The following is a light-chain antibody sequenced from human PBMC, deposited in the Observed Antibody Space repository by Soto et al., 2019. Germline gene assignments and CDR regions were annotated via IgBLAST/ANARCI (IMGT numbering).Light chain of an antibody. V-gene: IGKV3-15*01. CDR3: QQYNDWPPMYT. CDR1: QSVSTN. J-gene: IGKJ2*01. CDR2: GAS. Sequence: EIVMTQSPATLSVSPGERATLSCRASQSVSTNVAWYQQKPGQAPRLLIFGASTRATGIPARFSASGSGPEFTLTISSLQSEDSAVYYCQQYNDWPPMYTFGQGTKLEI.